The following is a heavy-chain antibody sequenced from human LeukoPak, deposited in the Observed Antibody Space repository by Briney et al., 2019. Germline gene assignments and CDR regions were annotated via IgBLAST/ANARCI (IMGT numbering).Heavy chain of an antibody. V-gene: IGHV4-34*01. CDR1: GGSFSGYY. Sequence: SETLSLTCAVYGGSFSGYYWSWIRQPPGKGLEWIGETNHSGSTNYNPSLKSRVTISVDTSKNQFSLKLSSVTAADTAVYYCARGPSGLFYFDYWGQGTLVTVSS. CDR3: ARGPSGLFYFDY. CDR2: TNHSGST. D-gene: IGHD3-10*01. J-gene: IGHJ4*02.